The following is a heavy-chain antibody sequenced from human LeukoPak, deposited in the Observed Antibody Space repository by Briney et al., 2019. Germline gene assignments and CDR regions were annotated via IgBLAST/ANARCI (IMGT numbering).Heavy chain of an antibody. CDR1: GFTFSSYE. Sequence: GGSLRLSCAASGFTFSSYEMNWVRQAPGKGLEWVSYISSSGSTIYYADSVKGRFTISRDNAKNSLYLQMISLRAEDTAVYYCARAYARFGLYYMDVWGKGTTVTISS. CDR2: ISSSGSTI. J-gene: IGHJ6*03. D-gene: IGHD3-16*01. CDR3: ARAYARFGLYYMDV. V-gene: IGHV3-48*03.